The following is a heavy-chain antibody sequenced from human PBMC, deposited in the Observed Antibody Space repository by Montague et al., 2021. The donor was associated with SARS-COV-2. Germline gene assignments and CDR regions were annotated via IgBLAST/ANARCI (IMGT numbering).Heavy chain of an antibody. J-gene: IGHJ4*02. D-gene: IGHD6-6*01. CDR3: ARSRANVPSRPGFDY. CDR2: MYYTGHT. Sequence: SDTLSLTRTVSGASVASGNFYWSWIRQPPGKGLEWIGYMYYTGHTNYNPSLESRVTMPVDPSKNQFSLTLTSVTAADTAVYYCARSRANVPSRPGFDYWGQGALVTVSS. V-gene: IGHV4-61*01. CDR1: GASVASGNFY.